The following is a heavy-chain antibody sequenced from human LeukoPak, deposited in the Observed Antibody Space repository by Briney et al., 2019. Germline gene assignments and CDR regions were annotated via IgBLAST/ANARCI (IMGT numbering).Heavy chain of an antibody. Sequence: GGSLRLSCAASGLTFSSYNMMWVRQAPGKGLEWVSYISTSSDTIYYADSVRGRFTISRDNAKNSLSLQMNSLRDEDTVVYFCGRDYSYYGVDVWGQGTTVTVSS. CDR3: GRDYSYYGVDV. J-gene: IGHJ6*02. CDR2: ISTSSDTI. V-gene: IGHV3-48*02. CDR1: GLTFSSYN.